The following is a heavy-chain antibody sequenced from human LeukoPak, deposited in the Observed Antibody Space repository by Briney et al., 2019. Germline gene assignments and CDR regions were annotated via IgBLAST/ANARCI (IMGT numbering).Heavy chain of an antibody. D-gene: IGHD2-15*01. CDR3: AKYAVVGTPFFDY. V-gene: IGHV3-23*01. CDR2: ISDSGDST. J-gene: IGHJ4*02. CDR1: GFTFSSHA. Sequence: PGGSLRLSCAASGFTFSSHAMSWVRQAPGKGLEWVSAISDSGDSTYYADSVKGRFTISRDNSKNTPYLQMSSLRAEDTAVYYCAKYAVVGTPFFDYWGQGTLVTISS.